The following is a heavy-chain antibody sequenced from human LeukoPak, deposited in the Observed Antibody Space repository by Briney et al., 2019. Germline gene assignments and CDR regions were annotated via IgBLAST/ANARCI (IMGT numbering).Heavy chain of an antibody. CDR2: INPNSGGT. Sequence: ASVKVSCKASAGTFRSYGMSWVRQAPGQGLEWMGWINPNSGGTNYAQKFQGRVTMTRDTSISTAYMELSRLRSDDTAVYYCARDGALGPAATYYYYYYYMDVWGKGTTVTVSS. J-gene: IGHJ6*03. D-gene: IGHD2-2*01. V-gene: IGHV1-2*02. CDR1: AGTFRSYG. CDR3: ARDGALGPAATYYYYYYYMDV.